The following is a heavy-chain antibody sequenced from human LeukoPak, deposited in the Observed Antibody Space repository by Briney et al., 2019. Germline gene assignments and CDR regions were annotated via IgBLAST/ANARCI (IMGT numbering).Heavy chain of an antibody. Sequence: SVKVSCKASGGTFSSYAISWVRQAPRQGLEWMGGIIPIFGTANYAQKFQGRVTITTDESTSTAYMELSSLRSEDTAVYYCARDNYAGANWFDPWGQGTLVTVSS. V-gene: IGHV1-69*05. J-gene: IGHJ5*02. CDR2: IIPIFGTA. CDR1: GGTFSSYA. CDR3: ARDNYAGANWFDP. D-gene: IGHD1-7*01.